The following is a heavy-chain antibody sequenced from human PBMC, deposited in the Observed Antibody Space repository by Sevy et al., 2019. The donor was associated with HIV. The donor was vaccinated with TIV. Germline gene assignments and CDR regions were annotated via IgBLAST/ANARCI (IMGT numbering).Heavy chain of an antibody. Sequence: SETLSLTCTVSGGSISSGDYYWSWIRQPPGKGLEWIGYIYYSGSTYYNPSLKSRVTISVDTSKNQFSLKLSSVTAAETAVYYWARLVSMMGMAFDIWGQGTMVTVSS. J-gene: IGHJ3*02. CDR2: IYYSGST. CDR1: GGSISSGDYY. V-gene: IGHV4-30-4*01. D-gene: IGHD6-13*01. CDR3: ARLVSMMGMAFDI.